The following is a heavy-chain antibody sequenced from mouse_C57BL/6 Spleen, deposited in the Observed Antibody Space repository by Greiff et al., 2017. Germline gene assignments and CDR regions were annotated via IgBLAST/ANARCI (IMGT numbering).Heavy chain of an antibody. J-gene: IGHJ1*03. CDR2: IDPEDGET. V-gene: IGHV14-2*01. CDR3: ARDYGNWYIDV. D-gene: IGHD2-1*01. Sequence: QRTEQGLEWIGRIDPEDGETKYAPKFQGKATITADTSSNTAYLQLSSLTSEDTAVYYCARDYGNWYIDVWGTGTTVTVSS.